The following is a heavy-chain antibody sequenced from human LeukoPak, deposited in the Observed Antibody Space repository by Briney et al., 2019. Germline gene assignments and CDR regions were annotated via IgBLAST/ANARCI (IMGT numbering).Heavy chain of an antibody. CDR1: GFTFSTYG. CDR2: ISGSGYTI. V-gene: IGHV3-23*01. J-gene: IGHJ4*02. Sequence: GGSLRLSCAASGFTFSTYGMSWVRQAPGKGLEWVSSISGSGYTIDYADSVKGRFTISRDNSKNTLYLQLNSPRAEDTALYFCAKDRCGAFCGGDWGQGTLVTVSS. D-gene: IGHD2-21*01. CDR3: AKDRCGAFCGGD.